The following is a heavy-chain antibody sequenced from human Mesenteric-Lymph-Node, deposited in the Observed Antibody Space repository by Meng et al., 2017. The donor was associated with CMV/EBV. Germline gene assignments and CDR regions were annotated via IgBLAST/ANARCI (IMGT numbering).Heavy chain of an antibody. CDR3: ARDHDGFDY. CDR1: GFTFNSYF. Sequence: KVSCKASGFTFNSYFSHWVRQGPGQGLEWMGQINPVGGVTTYAQNFQGRVTVTRDTSTTTVYMEVSSLRSEDTAVYYCARDHDGFDYWGQGTLVTVSS. CDR2: INPVGGVT. J-gene: IGHJ4*02. D-gene: IGHD3-3*01. V-gene: IGHV1-46*02.